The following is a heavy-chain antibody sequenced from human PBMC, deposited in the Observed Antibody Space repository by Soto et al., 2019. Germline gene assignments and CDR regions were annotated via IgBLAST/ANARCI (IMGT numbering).Heavy chain of an antibody. CDR2: IRHSGDTI. D-gene: IGHD1-26*01. Sequence: PGGSLRLSCAASGFIFSDYYMAWIRQAPGKGLEWVSYIRHSGDTIYYADSVKGRFTISRDNAKNSLSLQMNSLRADDTAVYYCARAVASYDAFDIWGQGTMVT. CDR1: GFIFSDYY. CDR3: ARAVASYDAFDI. V-gene: IGHV3-11*01. J-gene: IGHJ3*02.